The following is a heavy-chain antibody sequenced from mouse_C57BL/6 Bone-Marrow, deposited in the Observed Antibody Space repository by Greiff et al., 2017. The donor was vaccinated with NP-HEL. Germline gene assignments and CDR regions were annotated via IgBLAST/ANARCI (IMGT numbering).Heavy chain of an antibody. V-gene: IGHV5-17*01. D-gene: IGHD1-1*01. CDR3: AIGSHLWYFDV. J-gene: IGHJ1*03. Sequence: EVMLVESGGGLVKPGGSLKLSCAASGFTFSDYGMHWVRQAPEKGLEWVAYISSGSSTIYYADTVKGRFTISRDNAKNTLFLQMTSLRSEDTAMYYCAIGSHLWYFDVWGTGTTVTVSS. CDR1: GFTFSDYG. CDR2: ISSGSSTI.